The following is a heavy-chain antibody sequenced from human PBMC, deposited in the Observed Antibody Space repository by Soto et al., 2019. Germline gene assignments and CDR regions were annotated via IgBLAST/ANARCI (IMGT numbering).Heavy chain of an antibody. CDR2: IYYSGST. Sequence: SETLSLTCTVSGGSISSYYWSWIRQPPGKGLEWIGYIYYSGSTNYNPSLKSRVTISVDTSKNQFSLKLSSVTAADTAVYYCARMVEWLAFDYWGQGTLVTVSS. CDR1: GGSISSYY. CDR3: ARMVEWLAFDY. J-gene: IGHJ4*02. V-gene: IGHV4-59*01. D-gene: IGHD6-19*01.